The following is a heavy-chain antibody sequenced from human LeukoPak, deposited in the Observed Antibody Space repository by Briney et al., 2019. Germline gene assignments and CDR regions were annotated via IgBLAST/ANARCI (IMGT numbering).Heavy chain of an antibody. Sequence: SETLSLTCTVSGGSISSYYWGWIRQPPGKGLEWIGYIYYSGSTNYNPSLKSRVTISVDTSKNQFSLKLSSVTAADTAVYYCAGASFYYGSGSYSEHKDYWGQGTLVTVSS. CDR1: GGSISSYY. V-gene: IGHV4-59*12. CDR3: AGASFYYGSGSYSEHKDY. J-gene: IGHJ4*02. CDR2: IYYSGST. D-gene: IGHD3-10*01.